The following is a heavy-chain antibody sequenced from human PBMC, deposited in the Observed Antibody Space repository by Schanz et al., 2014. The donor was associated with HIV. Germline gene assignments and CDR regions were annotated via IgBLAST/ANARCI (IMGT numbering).Heavy chain of an antibody. J-gene: IGHJ6*02. CDR3: ARSSGWGGWSTWDGMDV. CDR2: ISAYNGKT. CDR1: GYIFTSNG. D-gene: IGHD6-19*01. Sequence: QVQLVQSGAEVKKPGASVKVSCKASGYIFTSNGISWVRQAPGQGLEWMGWISAYNGKTNYARKVQGRVTMTTDTSTTTAYMELRSLRSDDTAVYYCARSSGWGGWSTWDGMDVWGQGTTVTVS. V-gene: IGHV1-18*01.